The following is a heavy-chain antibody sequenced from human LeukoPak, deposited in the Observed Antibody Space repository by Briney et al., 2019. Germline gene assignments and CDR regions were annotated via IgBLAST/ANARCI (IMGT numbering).Heavy chain of an antibody. CDR2: ISSSGSTI. CDR3: ARYLYDSNGPGY. J-gene: IGHJ4*02. D-gene: IGHD3-22*01. V-gene: IGHV3-48*03. Sequence: PGGSLRLSCAASGFTFSSYEMNWVRQTPGKGLEWVSYISSSGSTIYYADSVKGRFTISRDNAKNSLYLQMNSLRAEDTAVYYCARYLYDSNGPGYWGQGTLVTVSS. CDR1: GFTFSSYE.